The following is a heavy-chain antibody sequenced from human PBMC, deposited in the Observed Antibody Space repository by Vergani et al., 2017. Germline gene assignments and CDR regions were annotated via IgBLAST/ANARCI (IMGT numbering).Heavy chain of an antibody. D-gene: IGHD4-11*01. V-gene: IGHV4-38-2*02. J-gene: IGHJ6*02. Sequence: QLQLQESGSGLVKPSQTLSLTCAVSGYSISSGYYWGWIRQPPGKGLEWIGSIYHSGSTYYNPSLKSRVTISVDTSKNQFSLKLSSVTAADTAVYYCARDNYSNYYYYYGMDVWGQGTTVTVSS. CDR3: ARDNYSNYYYYYGMDV. CDR1: GYSISSGYY. CDR2: IYHSGST.